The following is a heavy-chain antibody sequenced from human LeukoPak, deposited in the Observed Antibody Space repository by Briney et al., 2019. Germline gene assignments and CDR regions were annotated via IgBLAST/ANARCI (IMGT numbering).Heavy chain of an antibody. CDR3: AREIGDYYDSSGYYD. D-gene: IGHD3-22*01. V-gene: IGHV4-4*07. CDR2: IYTSGST. CDR1: GGSISSYY. J-gene: IGHJ4*02. Sequence: SETLSLTCTVPGGSISSYYWSWIRQPAGKGLEWIGRIYTSGSTNYNPSLTSRVTMSVDTSKNQFSLKLSSVTAADTAVYYCAREIGDYYDSSGYYDWGQGTLVTVSS.